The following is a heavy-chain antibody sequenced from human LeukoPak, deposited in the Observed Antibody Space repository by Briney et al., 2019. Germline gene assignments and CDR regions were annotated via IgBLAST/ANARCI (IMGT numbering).Heavy chain of an antibody. Sequence: SETLSLTCAVYGGSFSGHYWSWIGQPPGKGLEWNGEINHSGRTSYHPSLKSRVTISVDTSKNQFSLKLSSVTAADTAVYYCARGGDGARLGYWGQGTLVTVSS. CDR3: ARGGDGARLGY. CDR2: INHSGRT. J-gene: IGHJ4*02. D-gene: IGHD3-10*01. V-gene: IGHV4-34*01. CDR1: GGSFSGHY.